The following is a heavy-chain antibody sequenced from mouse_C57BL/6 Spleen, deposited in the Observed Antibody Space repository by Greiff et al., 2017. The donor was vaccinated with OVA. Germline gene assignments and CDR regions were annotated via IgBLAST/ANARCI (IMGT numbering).Heavy chain of an antibody. CDR1: GYTFTSYW. CDR2: IHPNSGRT. D-gene: IGHD3-3*01. CDR3: AREGLSYYFDY. J-gene: IGHJ2*01. Sequence: QVQLQQPGAELVKPGASVKLSCKASGYTFTSYWMHWVKQRPGQGLEWIGMIHPNSGRTNYNEKFKSKATLTVDKSSSTAYMQLSSLTSEDSAVYYCAREGLSYYFDYWGQGTTLTVSS. V-gene: IGHV1-64*01.